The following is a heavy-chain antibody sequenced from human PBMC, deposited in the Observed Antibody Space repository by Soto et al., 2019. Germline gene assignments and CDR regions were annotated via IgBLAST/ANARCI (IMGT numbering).Heavy chain of an antibody. CDR1: GGSFSGYY. CDR3: ARLTSIAAAGITY. CDR2: INHSGST. D-gene: IGHD6-13*01. Sequence: SETLSLTCAVYGGSFSGYYWSWIRQPPGKGLEWIGEINHSGSTNYNPSPKSRVTISVDTSKNQFSLKLSSVTAADTAVYYCARLTSIAAAGITYWGQGTLVTVSS. J-gene: IGHJ4*02. V-gene: IGHV4-34*01.